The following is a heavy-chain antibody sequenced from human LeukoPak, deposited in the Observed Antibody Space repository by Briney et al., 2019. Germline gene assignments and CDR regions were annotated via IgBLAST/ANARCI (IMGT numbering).Heavy chain of an antibody. V-gene: IGHV1-46*01. D-gene: IGHD3-10*01. CDR2: INPSGGST. J-gene: IGHJ4*02. CDR1: GYAFTSYY. CDR3: ARGGIWFTLTFDY. Sequence: GASVKVSCKASGYAFTSYYIHWVRQAPGQGLEWMGIINPSGGSTTYAQKFQGRVTMTRDMSSSTVYMELSSLRSEHTAVYYCARGGIWFTLTFDYWGQGTLVTVSS.